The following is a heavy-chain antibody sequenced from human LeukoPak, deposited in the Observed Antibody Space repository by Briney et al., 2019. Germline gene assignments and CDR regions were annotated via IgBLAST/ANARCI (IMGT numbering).Heavy chain of an antibody. V-gene: IGHV1-69*05. CDR2: IIPIFGTA. J-gene: IGHJ5*02. CDR3: ARDVVAAVSNWFDP. CDR1: GGTFSSCA. Sequence: SSVKVSCKASGGTFSSCAISWVRQAPGQGLEWMGRIIPIFGTANYAQKFQGRVTITTDESTSTAYMELSSLRSEDTAVYYCARDVVAAVSNWFDPWGQGTLVTVSS. D-gene: IGHD6-13*01.